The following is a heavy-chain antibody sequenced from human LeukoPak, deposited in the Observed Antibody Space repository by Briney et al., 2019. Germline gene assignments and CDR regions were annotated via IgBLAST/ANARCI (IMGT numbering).Heavy chain of an antibody. CDR3: ARDQGCSSTSCYSLFFHY. J-gene: IGHJ4*02. CDR1: GFTLSTYG. Sequence: PGGSLRLSCAASGFTLSTYGMHWVRQAPGKGLEWVALIWYDGSNKYYADSVKGRFTISRDNSKNTLYLQMNSLRAEDTAVYYCARDQGCSSTSCYSLFFHYWGQGTLVTVSS. CDR2: IWYDGSNK. D-gene: IGHD2-2*01. V-gene: IGHV3-33*01.